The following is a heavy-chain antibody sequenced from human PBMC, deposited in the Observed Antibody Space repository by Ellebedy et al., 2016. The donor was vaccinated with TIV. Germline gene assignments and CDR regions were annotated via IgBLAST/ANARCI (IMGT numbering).Heavy chain of an antibody. V-gene: IGHV3-7*01. CDR3: VRESYRNYTWGTTGFDS. D-gene: IGHD4-11*01. J-gene: IGHJ5*01. CDR1: GFTFSSHW. CDR2: INEEGSDR. Sequence: GESLKISCAASGFTFSSHWMNWVRQAPGKGLEWVANINEEGSDRYYVDSVKGRFTISRDNAKSSLYLQMNSLRAEDTAVYYCVRESYRNYTWGTTGFDSWGQGTLVTASS.